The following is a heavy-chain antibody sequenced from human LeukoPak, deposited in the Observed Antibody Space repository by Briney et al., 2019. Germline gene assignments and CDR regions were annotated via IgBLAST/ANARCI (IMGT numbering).Heavy chain of an antibody. D-gene: IGHD4-17*01. CDR2: ISWNSGSI. Sequence: KPGGSLRLSCAASGFTFDDYAMHWVRQAPGKGLEWVSGISWNSGSIGYADSVKGRFTISRDNAKNSLYLQMNSLRAEDTAVYYCAKANYGDYPTFDYWGQGTLVTVSS. CDR3: AKANYGDYPTFDY. J-gene: IGHJ4*02. CDR1: GFTFDDYA. V-gene: IGHV3-9*01.